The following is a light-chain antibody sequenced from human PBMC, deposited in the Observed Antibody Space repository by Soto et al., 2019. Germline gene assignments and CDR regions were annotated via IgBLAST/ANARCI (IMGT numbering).Light chain of an antibody. Sequence: DVVMTQSPLSLPVTLGQPASISCRSSQSLVHSDGNTYLNWFHQRPGQSTRRLIYKVSNRDSGVPDRFSGSGSATDFTLKISGVEAEDVGVYYCMQGTHWPPYTFGQGTKLEIK. CDR1: QSLVHSDGNTY. J-gene: IGKJ2*01. CDR3: MQGTHWPPYT. V-gene: IGKV2-30*02. CDR2: KVS.